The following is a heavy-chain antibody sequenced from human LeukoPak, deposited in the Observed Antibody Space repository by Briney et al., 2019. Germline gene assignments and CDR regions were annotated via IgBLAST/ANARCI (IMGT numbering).Heavy chain of an antibody. J-gene: IGHJ4*02. CDR3: ARGGSWYYFDN. V-gene: IGHV1-46*01. CDR2: INPGAGST. D-gene: IGHD6-13*01. CDR1: GYTFTNYY. Sequence: ASVKVSCKASGYTFTNYYIHWVRHAPGQGLEWRGIINPGAGSTSYAQKFRGRVTMTRDTSTSTVYMDLSSLTSEDTAVYKCARGGSWYYFDNWGQGTLVTVSS.